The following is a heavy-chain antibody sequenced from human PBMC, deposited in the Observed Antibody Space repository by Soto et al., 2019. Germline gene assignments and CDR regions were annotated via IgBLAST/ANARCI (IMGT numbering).Heavy chain of an antibody. CDR2: IYSGGST. CDR3: ARGGPTASAAAAVPYYYYGMDV. D-gene: IGHD6-13*01. Sequence: LRLSCAASGFTVSSNYMSWVRQAPGKGLEWVSVIYSGGSTYYADSVKGRFTISRDNSKNTLYPQMNSLRAEDTAVYYCARGGPTASAAAAVPYYYYGMDVWGQGTTVTVSS. CDR1: GFTVSSNY. J-gene: IGHJ6*02. V-gene: IGHV3-53*01.